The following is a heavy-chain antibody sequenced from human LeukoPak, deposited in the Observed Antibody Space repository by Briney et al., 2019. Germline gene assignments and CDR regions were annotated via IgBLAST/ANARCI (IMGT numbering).Heavy chain of an antibody. D-gene: IGHD6-19*01. V-gene: IGHV4-31*03. CDR3: ARDRDLWIAVAGPGAFDI. CDR2: IYYSGST. CDR1: GGSISSGGYY. Sequence: SQTLSLTCTVSGGSISSGGYYWSWIRQHPGKGLEWIGYIYYSGSTYYNPSLKSRVTISVDTSKNQFSLKLSSVTAADTAVYYCARDRDLWIAVAGPGAFDIWGQGTMVTVSS. J-gene: IGHJ3*02.